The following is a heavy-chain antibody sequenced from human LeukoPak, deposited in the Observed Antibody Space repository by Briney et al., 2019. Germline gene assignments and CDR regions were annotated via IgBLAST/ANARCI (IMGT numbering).Heavy chain of an antibody. CDR3: ARTREGVWGSYSP. CDR1: GNSFTDYY. CDR2: INPKSGGT. V-gene: IGHV1-2*02. D-gene: IGHD3-16*01. J-gene: IGHJ4*02. Sequence: ASVKVSCKASGNSFTDYYIHWVRLAPGQGLEWMGWINPKSGGTHYAQKFQGRVSMTRDTSINTVHLELSSLKTNDTAVYYCARTREGVWGSYSPWGQGTLVTASS.